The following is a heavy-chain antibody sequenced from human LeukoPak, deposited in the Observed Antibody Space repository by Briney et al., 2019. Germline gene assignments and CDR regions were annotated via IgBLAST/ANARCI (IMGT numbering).Heavy chain of an antibody. V-gene: IGHV3-30-3*01. J-gene: IGHJ4*02. D-gene: IGHD6-13*01. CDR1: GFTFSSYA. Sequence: GGSLRLSCAASGFTFSSYAMHWVRQAPGKGLDWVAVISYDGNSKYYADSVKGRFTTSRDNSKNTLFLQLNSLRAEDTAVYYCAGYTTSRTKKYYFDYWGQGTLVTVSS. CDR3: AGYTTSRTKKYYFDY. CDR2: ISYDGNSK.